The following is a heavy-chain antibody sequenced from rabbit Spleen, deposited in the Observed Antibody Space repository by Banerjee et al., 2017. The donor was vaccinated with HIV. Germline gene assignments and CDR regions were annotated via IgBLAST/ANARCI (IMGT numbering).Heavy chain of an antibody. CDR2: IDSGSSGAT. Sequence: QEQLVESGGGLVQPEGSLTLTCTASGFSFSGGYDMCWVRQAPGKGLEWIASIDSGSSGATYYASWAKGRFTISKTSSTTVTLQMTSLTAADTATYFCARLRGGNGHYTLWGPGTLVTVS. D-gene: IGHD8-1*01. J-gene: IGHJ6*01. V-gene: IGHV1S45*01. CDR3: ARLRGGNGHYTL. CDR1: GFSFSGGYD.